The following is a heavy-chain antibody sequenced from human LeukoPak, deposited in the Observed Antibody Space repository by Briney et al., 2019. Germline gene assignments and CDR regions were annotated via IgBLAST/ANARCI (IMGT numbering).Heavy chain of an antibody. J-gene: IGHJ4*02. D-gene: IGHD5-24*01. CDR3: ARDPDGYNSYFDY. CDR2: ISYDGSNK. CDR1: GFTFSSYA. Sequence: GGSLRLSCAASGFTFSSYAMHWVRQAPGKGLEWVAVISYDGSNKYYADSVKGRFTISRVNSKNTLYLQMNSLRAEDTAVYYCARDPDGYNSYFDYWGQGTLVTVSS. V-gene: IGHV3-30*01.